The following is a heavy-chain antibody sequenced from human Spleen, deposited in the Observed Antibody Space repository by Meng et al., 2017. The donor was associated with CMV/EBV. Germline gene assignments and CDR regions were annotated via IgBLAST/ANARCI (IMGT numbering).Heavy chain of an antibody. CDR3: ARVTEYGGNCFDS. CDR1: GTSISTSNW. CDR2: VYHSGYT. Sequence: SETLSLTCAVSGTSISTSNWWSWLRQPPGKGLEWIGEVYHSGYTNYNPSLKSRVTMSVDRSKNQFSLKLSSVTAADTAVYYCARVTEYGGNCFDSWGQGTLVTVSS. J-gene: IGHJ4*02. V-gene: IGHV4-4*02. D-gene: IGHD4/OR15-4a*01.